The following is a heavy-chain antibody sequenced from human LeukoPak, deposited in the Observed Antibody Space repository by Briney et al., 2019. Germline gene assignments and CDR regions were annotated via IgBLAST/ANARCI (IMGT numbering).Heavy chain of an antibody. J-gene: IGHJ4*02. CDR3: ARSELLWFGGVNSGFDY. V-gene: IGHV4-59*01. D-gene: IGHD3-10*01. CDR2: VYYSGST. CDR1: GGSIGTYY. Sequence: SETLSLTCTVSGGSIGTYYWSWIRQPPGKGLEWIGYVYYSGSTNYNPSLKSRVTISVDTSKNKFTLKLNSVTAADTAVYYCARSELLWFGGVNSGFDYWGQGTLVTVSS.